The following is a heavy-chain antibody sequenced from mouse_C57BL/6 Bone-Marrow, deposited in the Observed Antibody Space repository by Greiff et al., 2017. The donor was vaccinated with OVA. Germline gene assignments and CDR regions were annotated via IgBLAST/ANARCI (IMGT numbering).Heavy chain of an antibody. CDR3: ARNYYGSSPAWFAY. V-gene: IGHV2-2*01. J-gene: IGHJ3*01. CDR1: GFSLTSYG. Sequence: QVQLQQSGPGLVQPSQSLCITCTVSGFSLTSYGVHWVRQSPGKGLEWLGVIWSGGSTDYNAAFISRLSISKDNSKSQVFFKMNSLQADDTAIYYCARNYYGSSPAWFAYWGQGTLVTVSA. D-gene: IGHD1-1*01. CDR2: IWSGGST.